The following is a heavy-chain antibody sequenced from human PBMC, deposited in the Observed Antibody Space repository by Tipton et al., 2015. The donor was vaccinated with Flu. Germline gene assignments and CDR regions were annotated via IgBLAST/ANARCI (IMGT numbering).Heavy chain of an antibody. Sequence: TLSLTCAVSGYSISSGYYWGWIRQPPGKGLEWIGSIYHSGRTYYNPSLKSRVTISVDTSKNQFSLKLSSVTAADTAVYYCARRYCSGGSCVTGWFDPWGQGTLVTVSS. CDR2: IYHSGRT. D-gene: IGHD2-15*01. CDR3: ARRYCSGGSCVTGWFDP. CDR1: GYSISSGYY. V-gene: IGHV4-38-2*01. J-gene: IGHJ5*02.